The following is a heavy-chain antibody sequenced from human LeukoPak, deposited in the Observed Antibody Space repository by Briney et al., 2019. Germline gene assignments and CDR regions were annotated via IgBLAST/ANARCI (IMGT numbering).Heavy chain of an antibody. Sequence: PGGSLRLSCAASGFTFSSYWMSWVRQAPGKGLEWVANIKQDGSEKYYVDSVKGRFTISRDNAKNSLCLQMNSLRAEDTAVYYCARNYDFWSGYPPHWGQGTLVTVSS. V-gene: IGHV3-7*01. CDR2: IKQDGSEK. D-gene: IGHD3-3*01. CDR1: GFTFSSYW. CDR3: ARNYDFWSGYPPH. J-gene: IGHJ4*02.